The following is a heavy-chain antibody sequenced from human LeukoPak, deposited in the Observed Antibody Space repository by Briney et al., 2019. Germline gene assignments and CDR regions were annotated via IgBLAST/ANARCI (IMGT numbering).Heavy chain of an antibody. CDR2: VYHSGDT. J-gene: IGHJ4*02. CDR3: ARDDGYSTFDF. D-gene: IGHD5-24*01. V-gene: IGHV4-59*01. Sequence: SETLSLTCSVSGGSIGHFYWSWIRQPPGRGLEWIGNVYHSGDTKYSPSLQSRVPILVDTSQNQISLDLRSVTAADTALYYCARDDGYSTFDFWGLGTLVTVSS. CDR1: GGSIGHFY.